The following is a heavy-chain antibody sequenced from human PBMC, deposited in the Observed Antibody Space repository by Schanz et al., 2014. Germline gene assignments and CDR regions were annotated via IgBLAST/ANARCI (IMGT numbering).Heavy chain of an antibody. CDR3: AKSQGRSFDS. CDR2: IKSDGSST. V-gene: IGHV3-74*01. CDR1: GFTFSSYW. J-gene: IGHJ4*02. Sequence: EVQLVESGGGLVQPGGSLRLSCAASGFTFSSYWMHWVRQVPGKGLVWVSRIKSDGSSTSYADSVKGRFTISRDNSKNTKNRQMRNLRAEDADVQYGAKSQGRSFDSWGQGTRVTVSS.